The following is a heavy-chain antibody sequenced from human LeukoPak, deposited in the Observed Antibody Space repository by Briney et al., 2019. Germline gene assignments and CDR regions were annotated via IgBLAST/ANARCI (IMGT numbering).Heavy chain of an antibody. V-gene: IGHV3-23*01. CDR3: ARRRSSSWGIDY. J-gene: IGHJ4*02. CDR2: ISGSGGST. CDR1: GFTFSSYA. D-gene: IGHD6-13*01. Sequence: SGGSLRLSCAASGFTFSSYAMSWVRQAPGKGLEWVSAISGSGGSTYYADSVKGRFTISRDNSKNTPYLQMNSLRAEDTAVYYCARRRSSSWGIDYWGQGTLVTVSS.